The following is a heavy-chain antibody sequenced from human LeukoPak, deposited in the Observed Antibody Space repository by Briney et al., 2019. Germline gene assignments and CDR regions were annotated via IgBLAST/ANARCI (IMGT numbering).Heavy chain of an antibody. CDR1: GLNFGIYG. CDR2: ISSSSSYI. D-gene: IGHD5-18*01. V-gene: IGHV3-21*01. CDR3: AREVVSMVTNLDY. J-gene: IGHJ4*02. Sequence: GRSLRLSCTASGLNFGIYGMHWVRQAPGKGLEWVSSISSSSSYIYYADSVKGRFTISRDNAKNSLYLQMNSLRAEDTAVYYCAREVVSMVTNLDYWGQGTLVTVSS.